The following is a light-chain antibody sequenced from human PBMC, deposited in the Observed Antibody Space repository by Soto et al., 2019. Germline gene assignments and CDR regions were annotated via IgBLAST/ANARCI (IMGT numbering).Light chain of an antibody. J-gene: IGKJ5*01. CDR1: QSISSF. Sequence: DIQMTQSPSSLSASVGDRVTITCRASQSISSFLNWYQQKPGTAPKVLIYAASNLQSGVTSRFSGSGSGTDFTLTISSLQPEDFATYYCQQSYSTPITFGQGTRLEIK. V-gene: IGKV1-39*01. CDR3: QQSYSTPIT. CDR2: AAS.